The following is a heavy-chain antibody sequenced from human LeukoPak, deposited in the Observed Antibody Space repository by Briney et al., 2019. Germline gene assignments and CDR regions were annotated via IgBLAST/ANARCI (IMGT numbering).Heavy chain of an antibody. V-gene: IGHV3-23*01. D-gene: IGHD2-21*02. Sequence: PGGPLRLSCVASGFTFSTSAMSWVRQAPGKGLEWVSPISGSGGSIYYADSVKGRFTISRDNSKNTLYLQMNSLRAEDTALYYCAKLTSTQEWYFDLWGRGTLVTVSS. CDR1: GFTFSTSA. CDR2: ISGSGGSI. CDR3: AKLTSTQEWYFDL. J-gene: IGHJ2*01.